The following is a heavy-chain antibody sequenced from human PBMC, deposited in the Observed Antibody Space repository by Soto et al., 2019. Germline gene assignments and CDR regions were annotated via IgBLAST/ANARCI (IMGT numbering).Heavy chain of an antibody. CDR1: GFSFSSYA. J-gene: IGHJ4*02. Sequence: GGSLRLSCAASGFSFSSYAMSWVRQAPGKGLEWVSCMSAGGGSTFHADSVKGRFTISRDNSKNTLYLQMNSLRAEDTAVYYCARAPHGYSYGHFDYWGQGTLVTVSS. CDR2: MSAGGGST. D-gene: IGHD5-18*01. V-gene: IGHV3-23*01. CDR3: ARAPHGYSYGHFDY.